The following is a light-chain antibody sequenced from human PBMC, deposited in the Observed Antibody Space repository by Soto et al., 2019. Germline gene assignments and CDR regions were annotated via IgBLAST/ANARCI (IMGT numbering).Light chain of an antibody. Sequence: PGERATLSCGASQSVTSNYLAWYQQKPGQAPRLLIFGASIRVKGIPDRFIGSGSGTDFTLTISRLEPEDFAVYYCQQYGSSPSITFGQGTKVDNK. CDR1: QSVTSNY. CDR2: GAS. J-gene: IGKJ1*01. V-gene: IGKV3-20*01. CDR3: QQYGSSPSIT.